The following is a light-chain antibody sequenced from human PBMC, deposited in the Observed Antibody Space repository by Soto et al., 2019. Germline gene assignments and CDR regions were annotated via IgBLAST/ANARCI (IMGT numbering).Light chain of an antibody. CDR1: SSDVGSYTF. CDR2: EAT. J-gene: IGLJ3*02. Sequence: QSALTQPASVSGSPGQSITISCTGSSSDVGSYTFVSWYQHHPGKAPKVMIYEATKRPSGGSHRFSGSKSGKSASLTISWLPAEEEGEYYRCSYAGSMTGVFGGGTKLTVL. CDR3: CSYAGSMTGV. V-gene: IGLV2-23*01.